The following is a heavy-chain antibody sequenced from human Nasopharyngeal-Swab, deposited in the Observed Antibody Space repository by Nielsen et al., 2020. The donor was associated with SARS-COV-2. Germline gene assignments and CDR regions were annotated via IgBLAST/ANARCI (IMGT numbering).Heavy chain of an antibody. CDR2: IYYSGST. D-gene: IGHD1-26*01. CDR1: GGSVSSGSYY. J-gene: IGHJ6*03. Sequence: SETLSLTCTVSGGSVSSGSYYWSWIRQPPGKGLEWIGYIYYSGSTNYNPSLKSRVTISVDTSKNQFSLKLSSVTAADTAVYYCARGGGATSYYYYYYMDVWGKGTTVTVSS. V-gene: IGHV4-61*01. CDR3: ARGGGATSYYYYYYMDV.